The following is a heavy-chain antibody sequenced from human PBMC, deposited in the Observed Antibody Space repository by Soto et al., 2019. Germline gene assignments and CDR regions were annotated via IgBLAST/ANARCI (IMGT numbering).Heavy chain of an antibody. D-gene: IGHD5-18*01. Sequence: PGGSLRLSCAASGFTFSSYSMNWVRQAPGKGLEWVSYISGSSSTIYYADSVKGRFTISRDNAKNSLYLQMNSLRDEDTALYYCARERGYTYGLYYYYGMDVWGQGTTVTVSS. J-gene: IGHJ6*02. CDR3: ARERGYTYGLYYYYGMDV. CDR2: ISGSSSTI. CDR1: GFTFSSYS. V-gene: IGHV3-48*02.